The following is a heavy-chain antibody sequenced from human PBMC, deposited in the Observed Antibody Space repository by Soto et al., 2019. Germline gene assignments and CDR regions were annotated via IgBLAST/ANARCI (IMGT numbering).Heavy chain of an antibody. J-gene: IGHJ4*02. Sequence: PGGSLRLSCAASGFTFHNYAMHWVRQAPGKGLEWVAGISWNSGNIDFGDSVKGRFTISRDNAKNSLSLQMNSLRADDTAVYYCASDLYYFDSWGQGTLVTVSS. CDR1: GFTFHNYA. CDR2: ISWNSGNI. D-gene: IGHD2-21*02. CDR3: ASDLYYFDS. V-gene: IGHV3-9*01.